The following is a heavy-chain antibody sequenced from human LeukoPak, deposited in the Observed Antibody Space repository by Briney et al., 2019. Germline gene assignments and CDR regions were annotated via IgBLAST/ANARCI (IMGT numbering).Heavy chain of an antibody. Sequence: GASVKVSCKASGYTFTNFGISWVRQAPGQGLEWMGWISPHNGNTHSTQKVQGRVTMTTETSTSTAYMEVRNLKSDDTAVYYCARSHAGGTGYYYYDMDVWGQGTAVTVSS. D-gene: IGHD1-1*01. CDR3: ARSHAGGTGYYYYDMDV. J-gene: IGHJ6*02. CDR2: ISPHNGNT. CDR1: GYTFTNFG. V-gene: IGHV1-18*01.